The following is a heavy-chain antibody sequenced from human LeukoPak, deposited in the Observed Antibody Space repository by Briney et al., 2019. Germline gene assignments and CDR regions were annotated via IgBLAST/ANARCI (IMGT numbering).Heavy chain of an antibody. CDR1: GGSISSGGYY. Sequence: PSETLSLTCTVSGGSISSGGYYWSWIRQPPGKGLEWIGYIYHSGSTYYNPSLKSRVTISVDRSKNQFSLKLSSVTAADTAVYYCARDLVWGGSKFDAFDIWGQGTMVTVSS. V-gene: IGHV4-30-2*01. CDR2: IYHSGST. CDR3: ARDLVWGGSKFDAFDI. J-gene: IGHJ3*02. D-gene: IGHD3-3*01.